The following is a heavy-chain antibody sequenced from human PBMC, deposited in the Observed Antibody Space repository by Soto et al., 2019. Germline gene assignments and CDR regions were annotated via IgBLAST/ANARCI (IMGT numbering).Heavy chain of an antibody. Sequence: QVQLQESGPGLVKPSQTLSLTCTVSGGSISSGDYYWSWIRQPPGKGLEWIGYIYDSGSTYYNSSLKSRVNIILDTSKNQFSLKLTSVTAADTAVYYCARDNGVGPWGQGTLVTVSS. CDR1: GGSISSGDYY. CDR3: ARDNGVGP. CDR2: IYDSGST. D-gene: IGHD2-8*01. J-gene: IGHJ5*02. V-gene: IGHV4-30-4*01.